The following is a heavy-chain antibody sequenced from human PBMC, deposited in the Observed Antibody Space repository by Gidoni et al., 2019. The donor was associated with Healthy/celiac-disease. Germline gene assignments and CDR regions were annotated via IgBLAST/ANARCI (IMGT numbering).Heavy chain of an antibody. CDR1: GFTFSSYS. V-gene: IGHV3-21*01. CDR3: AVAVAGTGFDY. Sequence: EGPPVASVCGLVKPGGSLRLSCAPSGFTFSSYSMNWVPQAPGKGLEWVSAISSSSSYIDYADSVKGRFTISRDNAKNSLYLQMNSLRAEDTAVYYCAVAVAGTGFDYWGQGTLVTVSS. CDR2: ISSSSSYI. J-gene: IGHJ4*02. D-gene: IGHD6-19*01.